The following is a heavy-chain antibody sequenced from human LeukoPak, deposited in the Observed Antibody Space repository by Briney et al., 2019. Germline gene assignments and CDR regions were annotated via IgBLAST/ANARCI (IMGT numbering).Heavy chain of an antibody. CDR3: VRDALEGYYSYYYMDV. Sequence: KPSETLSLTCSVSGGPIISHYWSWIRQPPGKGLEWIGYISNSGSTDYNPSLRSRVTISINTSKNQFSLKLTSVTAADSAVYYCVRDALEGYYSYYYMDVWGRGTTVTVPS. D-gene: IGHD1-1*01. J-gene: IGHJ6*03. V-gene: IGHV4-59*11. CDR2: ISNSGST. CDR1: GGPIISHY.